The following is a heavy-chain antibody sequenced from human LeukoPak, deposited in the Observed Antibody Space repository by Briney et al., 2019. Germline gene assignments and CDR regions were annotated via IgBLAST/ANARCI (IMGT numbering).Heavy chain of an antibody. CDR2: TNHSGST. D-gene: IGHD5-12*01. CDR1: GGSFTGYY. J-gene: IGHJ3*02. CDR3: ACHAVRYSAYDREEDAFDI. V-gene: IGHV4-34*01. Sequence: PSETLSLTYAVYGGSFTGYYWRWIRQPPGKGLEWIGETNHSGSTKYNPSLKSRVTISVDTSTNQFFMRLTSVTAADTAVYYCACHAVRYSAYDREEDAFDIWGQGTTVTVSS.